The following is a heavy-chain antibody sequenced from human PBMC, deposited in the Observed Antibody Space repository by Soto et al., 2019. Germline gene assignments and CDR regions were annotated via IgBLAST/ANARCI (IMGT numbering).Heavy chain of an antibody. CDR3: AKDRFGTAYYFDY. Sequence: QVQLVESGGGVVQPGRSLRLSCAASGFTFSIYGMHWVRQAPGKGLEWVAVISYDGSNKYYADSVKGRFTISRDNSKNTLYLQMNSLRAEDTAVYYCAKDRFGTAYYFDYWGQGTLVTVSS. CDR2: ISYDGSNK. CDR1: GFTFSIYG. D-gene: IGHD3-16*01. V-gene: IGHV3-30*18. J-gene: IGHJ4*02.